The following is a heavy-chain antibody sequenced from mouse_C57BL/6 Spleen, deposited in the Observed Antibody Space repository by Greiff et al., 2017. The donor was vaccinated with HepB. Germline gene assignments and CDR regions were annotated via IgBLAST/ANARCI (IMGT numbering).Heavy chain of an antibody. D-gene: IGHD2-4*01. CDR3: AREPIYYDYGLDY. CDR1: GYSITSGYY. J-gene: IGHJ2*01. Sequence: EVKLQESGPGLVKPSQSLSLTCSVTGYSITSGYYWNWIRQFPGNKLEWMGYISYDGSNNYNPSLKNRISITRDTSKNQFFLKLNSVTTEDTATYYCAREPIYYDYGLDYWGQGTTLTVSS. V-gene: IGHV3-6*01. CDR2: ISYDGSN.